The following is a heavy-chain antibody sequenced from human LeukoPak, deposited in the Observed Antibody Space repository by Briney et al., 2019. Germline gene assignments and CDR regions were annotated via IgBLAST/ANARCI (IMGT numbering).Heavy chain of an antibody. CDR3: ARDDYGDYGGFDY. J-gene: IGHJ4*02. V-gene: IGHV4-59*01. CDR1: GGSIGSYY. Sequence: SETLSLTCSVSGGSIGSYYWSWIRQPPGKGLEWIGYIYYSGSTNYNPSLKSRVTISVDTSKNQFSLKLSSVTAADTAVYYCARDDYGDYGGFDYWGQGTLVTVSS. D-gene: IGHD4-17*01. CDR2: IYYSGST.